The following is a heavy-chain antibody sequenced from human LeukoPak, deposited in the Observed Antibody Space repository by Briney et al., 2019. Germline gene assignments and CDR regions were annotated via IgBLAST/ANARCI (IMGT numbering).Heavy chain of an antibody. J-gene: IGHJ4*02. V-gene: IGHV4-59*01. CDR2: IYYSGST. Sequence: SETLSLTCTVSGGSISSYYWSWIRQPPGKGLEWNGYIYYSGSTNYNPSLKSRVTISVDTSKNQFSLKLSSVTAADTAVYYCARTLRDGYKLYYFDYWGQGTLVTVSS. CDR3: ARTLRDGYKLYYFDY. CDR1: GGSISSYY. D-gene: IGHD5-24*01.